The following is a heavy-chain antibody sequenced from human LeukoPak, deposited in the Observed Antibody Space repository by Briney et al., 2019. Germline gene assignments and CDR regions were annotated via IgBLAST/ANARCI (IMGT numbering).Heavy chain of an antibody. CDR2: INDSGRA. D-gene: IGHD1-7*01. V-gene: IGHV4-34*01. Sequence: PSETLSLTCAVYGGSFSNYYWSWIRQPPGKGLEWLGEINDSGRANYNPSLMSRVTVSVDTSKNQFSLRLTFVTATDTAVYYCARRWNYGRNYYIDVWGKGATVSVSS. CDR3: ARRWNYGRNYYIDV. CDR1: GGSFSNYY. J-gene: IGHJ6*03.